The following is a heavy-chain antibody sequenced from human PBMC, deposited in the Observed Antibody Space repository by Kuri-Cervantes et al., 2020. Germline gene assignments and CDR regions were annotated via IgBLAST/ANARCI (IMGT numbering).Heavy chain of an antibody. CDR1: GYTFTSYG. J-gene: IGHJ4*02. D-gene: IGHD3-3*01. Sequence: ASVKVSCKASGYTFTSYGISWVRQAPGQGLEWMGWISAYNGNTNYAQKLQGRVTMTTDTSTSTAYMELRSLRSDDAAVYYCARDITSNSGQTSFDYWGQGTMVTVSS. CDR3: ARDITSNSGQTSFDY. CDR2: ISAYNGNT. V-gene: IGHV1-18*01.